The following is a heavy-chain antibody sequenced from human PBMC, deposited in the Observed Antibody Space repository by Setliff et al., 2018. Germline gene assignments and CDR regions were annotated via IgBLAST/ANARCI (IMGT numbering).Heavy chain of an antibody. CDR2: MNPNSGNT. CDR1: GYTFTSYD. Sequence: ASVKVSCKASGYTFTSYDINWVRQATGQGLEWMGWMNPNSGNTGYAQKLQGRVTMTTDTSASTAYMELSSLRSEDTAVYYCARDGFEIVVVPAAIYYYYYMDVWGKGTTVTVSS. V-gene: IGHV1-8*02. J-gene: IGHJ6*03. D-gene: IGHD2-2*01. CDR3: ARDGFEIVVVPAAIYYYYYMDV.